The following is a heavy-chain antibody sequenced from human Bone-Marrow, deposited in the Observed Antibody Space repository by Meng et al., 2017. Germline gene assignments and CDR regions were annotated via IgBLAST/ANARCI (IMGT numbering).Heavy chain of an antibody. V-gene: IGHV4-34*02. Sequence: HAPLRQWGPGRLKPSGTLSLTCAVYGGSFSGYYWSWIRQPPGKGLEWIGEINHSGSTNYNPSLKSRVTISVDTSKNQFSLKLSSVTAADTAVYYCARARLYYYDSSGYPSYFDYWGQGTLVTVSS. D-gene: IGHD3-22*01. CDR3: ARARLYYYDSSGYPSYFDY. CDR1: GGSFSGYY. J-gene: IGHJ4*02. CDR2: INHSGST.